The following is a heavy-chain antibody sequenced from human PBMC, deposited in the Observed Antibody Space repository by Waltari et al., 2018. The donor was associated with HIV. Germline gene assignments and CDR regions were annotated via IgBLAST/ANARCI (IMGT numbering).Heavy chain of an antibody. J-gene: IGHJ2*01. CDR2: MNMDGTRI. Sequence: EVQLVESGGGLVQPGGSLRLSCATSGFPFSNYWMHWVRSAPGKGLVWVSRMNMDGTRISYADSVKGRFTTSRDNAKHTLYLQMNSLRDEDTAVYYCAREDFGAGNWFFDLWGRGTLVTVSS. V-gene: IGHV3-74*01. CDR3: AREDFGAGNWFFDL. CDR1: GFPFSNYW. D-gene: IGHD3-3*01.